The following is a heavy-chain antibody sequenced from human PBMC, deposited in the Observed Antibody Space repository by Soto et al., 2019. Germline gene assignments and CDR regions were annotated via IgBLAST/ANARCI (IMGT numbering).Heavy chain of an antibody. CDR2: ISGSGDST. Sequence: EVQLLESGGGLVQPGGSLRLSCAASGFTFSSYAMRWVRQAPVKGLEWGSAISGSGDSTYYADSVKGRFTISRDNSKNTLYLQMNSLRAEDTAVYYCARRGSGSDYDYWGQGTLVTVSS. CDR3: ARRGSGSDYDY. CDR1: GFTFSSYA. J-gene: IGHJ4*02. D-gene: IGHD1-26*01. V-gene: IGHV3-23*01.